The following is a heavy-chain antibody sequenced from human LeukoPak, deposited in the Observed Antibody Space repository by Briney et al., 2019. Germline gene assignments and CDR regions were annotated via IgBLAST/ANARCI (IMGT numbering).Heavy chain of an antibody. CDR1: GFTFSSYG. J-gene: IGHJ6*03. D-gene: IGHD3-9*01. CDR3: ARADCRLRYFDWLSYYYYYYMDV. Sequence: GVLRLSCAASGFTFSSYGMSWVRQAPGKGLEWVSAISGSGGSTYYADSVKGRFTISRDNSKNTLYLQMNSLRAEDTAVYYCARADCRLRYFDWLSYYYYYYMDVWGKGTTVTISS. V-gene: IGHV3-23*01. CDR2: ISGSGGST.